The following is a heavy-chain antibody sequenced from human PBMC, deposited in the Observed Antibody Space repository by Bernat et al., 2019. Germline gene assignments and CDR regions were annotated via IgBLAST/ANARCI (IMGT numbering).Heavy chain of an antibody. J-gene: IGHJ6*02. CDR3: ARDRPNQYYDFWSGYYDYYYYGMDV. CDR1: GYTFTSYG. V-gene: IGHV1-18*01. CDR2: ISAYNGNT. D-gene: IGHD3-3*01. Sequence: QVQLVQSGAEVKKPGASVKVSCKASGYTFTSYGISWVLQAPGQGLEWMGWISAYNGNTNYAQKLQGRVTMTTDTSTSTAYMELRSLRSDDTAVYYCARDRPNQYYDFWSGYYDYYYYGMDVWGQGTTVTVSS.